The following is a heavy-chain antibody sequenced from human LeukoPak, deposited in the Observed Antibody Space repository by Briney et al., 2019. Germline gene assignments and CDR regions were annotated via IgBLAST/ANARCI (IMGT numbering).Heavy chain of an antibody. CDR1: GLTFSTYW. CDR2: IKQDGSEK. J-gene: IGHJ6*02. CDR3: ARDPYSSTWSYGMDD. Sequence: GGSLRLSCAASGLTFSTYWMSWVRQAPGKRLEWVANIKQDGSEKVYVDSVKGRFTISRDNAQNSLFLQMNALRAEDTAVYYCARDPYSSTWSYGMDDWGQGTTVTVSS. V-gene: IGHV3-7*05. D-gene: IGHD6-13*01.